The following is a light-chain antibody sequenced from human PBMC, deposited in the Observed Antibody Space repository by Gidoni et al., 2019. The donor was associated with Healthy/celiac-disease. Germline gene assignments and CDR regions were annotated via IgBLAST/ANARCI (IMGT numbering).Light chain of an antibody. CDR1: QSLSSY. J-gene: IGKJ2*01. CDR2: AAS. CDR3: QQSYSIPGYT. V-gene: IGKV1-39*01. Sequence: DIELTQSPSSLSASVGDRVTITCRASQSLSSYLNWYQQKPGKAPKLLIYAASSLQSGVPSRFSGSGSRTDFTLSISGLHPVEFSTYSCQQSYSIPGYTFGQGTKLEIK.